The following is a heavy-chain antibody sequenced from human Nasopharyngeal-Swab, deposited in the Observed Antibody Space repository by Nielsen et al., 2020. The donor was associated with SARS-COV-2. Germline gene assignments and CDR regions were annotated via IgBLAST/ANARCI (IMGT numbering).Heavy chain of an antibody. V-gene: IGHV1-18*01. D-gene: IGHD3-22*01. J-gene: IGHJ3*02. CDR2: ISAYNGNT. CDR3: ALSFRYYDSSGHGAFDI. Sequence: ASVKVSCKASGYTFTSYGISWVRQAPGQGLEWMGWISAYNGNTNYAQKLQGRVTMTTDTSTSTAYMELRSLRSDDTAVYYCALSFRYYDSSGHGAFDIWGQGTMVTVSS. CDR1: GYTFTSYG.